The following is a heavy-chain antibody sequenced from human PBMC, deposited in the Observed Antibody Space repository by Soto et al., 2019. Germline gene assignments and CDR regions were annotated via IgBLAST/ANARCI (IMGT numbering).Heavy chain of an antibody. D-gene: IGHD3-22*01. CDR2: ISYDGSNK. CDR1: GFTFSSYA. CDR3: ARGNYYDSSCYYLGGSRPDYYFDY. Sequence: QVQLVESGGGVVQPGRSLRLSCAASGFTFSSYAMHWVRQAPGKGLEWVAVISYDGSNKYYADSVKGRFTISRDNSKNTLYLQMNSLRAEDTAVYYCARGNYYDSSCYYLGGSRPDYYFDYWGQGTLVTVSS. J-gene: IGHJ4*02. V-gene: IGHV3-30-3*01.